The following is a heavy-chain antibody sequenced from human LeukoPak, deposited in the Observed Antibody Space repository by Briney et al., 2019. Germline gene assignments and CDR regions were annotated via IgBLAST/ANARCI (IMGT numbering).Heavy chain of an antibody. CDR2: IKQDGSEK. CDR3: ASALYSSGWQDRAFDI. CDR1: GFTFSDYW. Sequence: GGSLRLSCAASGFTFSDYWMSWVRQAPGKGLEWVANIKQDGSEKYYVDSVKGRFTISRDNAKNSLYLQMNSLRAEDTAMYYCASALYSSGWQDRAFDIWGQGTMVTVSS. J-gene: IGHJ3*02. V-gene: IGHV3-7*01. D-gene: IGHD6-19*01.